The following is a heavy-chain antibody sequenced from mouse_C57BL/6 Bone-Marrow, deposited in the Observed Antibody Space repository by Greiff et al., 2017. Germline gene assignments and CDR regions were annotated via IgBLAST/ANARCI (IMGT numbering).Heavy chain of an antibody. CDR3: ARVYYWYFDV. V-gene: IGHV3-6*01. Sequence: EVQLMESGPGLVKPSQSLSLTCSVTGYSITSGYYWNWIRQFPGNKLEWMGYISYDGSNNYNPSLKNRISITRDTSKNQFFLKLNSVTTEDTATYYCARVYYWYFDVWGTGTTVTVAS. J-gene: IGHJ1*03. CDR1: GYSITSGYY. CDR2: ISYDGSN.